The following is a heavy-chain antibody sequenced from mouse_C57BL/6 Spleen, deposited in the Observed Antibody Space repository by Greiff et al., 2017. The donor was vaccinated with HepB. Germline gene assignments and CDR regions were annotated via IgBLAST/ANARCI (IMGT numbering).Heavy chain of an antibody. V-gene: IGHV1-82*01. CDR3: ARSGYYGSREESDY. Sequence: QVQLQQSGPELVKPGASVKISCKASGYAFSSSWMNWVKQRPGKGLEWIGRIYPGDGDTNYNGKFKGKATLTADKSSSTAYMQRSSLTSEDSAVYFCARSGYYGSREESDYWGQGTTLTVSS. CDR2: IYPGDGDT. D-gene: IGHD1-1*01. J-gene: IGHJ2*01. CDR1: GYAFSSSW.